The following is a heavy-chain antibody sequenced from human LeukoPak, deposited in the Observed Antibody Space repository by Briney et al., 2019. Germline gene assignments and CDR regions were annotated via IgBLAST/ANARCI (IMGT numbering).Heavy chain of an antibody. CDR1: GFTFSSYW. V-gene: IGHV3-74*01. CDR3: ARATWTVAQPHDY. J-gene: IGHJ4*02. CDR2: IASDGSST. D-gene: IGHD4-23*01. Sequence: HPGGSLRLSCAASGFTFSSYWMNWVRQAPGKGLVWVSRIASDGSSTTYADSVKGRFSISRDNAKNTLYLQMNSLRAEDTAVYYCARATWTVAQPHDYWGQGTLVTVSS.